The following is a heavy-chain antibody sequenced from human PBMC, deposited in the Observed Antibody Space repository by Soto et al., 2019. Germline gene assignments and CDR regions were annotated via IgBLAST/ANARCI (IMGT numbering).Heavy chain of an antibody. V-gene: IGHV4-39*01. CDR3: ARHSLVQVDQNYGMDV. J-gene: IGHJ6*02. D-gene: IGHD3-16*02. CDR1: GGSISSSSYY. CDR2: IYYSGST. Sequence: PSETLSLTCTVSGGSISSSSYYWGWIRQPPGKGLEWIGSIYYSGSTYYNPSLKSRVTISVDTSKNQFSLKLSSVTAADTAVYYCARHSLVQVDQNYGMDVWGQGTTVTVSS.